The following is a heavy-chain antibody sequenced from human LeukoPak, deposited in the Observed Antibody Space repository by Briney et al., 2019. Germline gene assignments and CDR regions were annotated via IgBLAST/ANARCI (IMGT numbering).Heavy chain of an antibody. CDR2: ISGSGGST. Sequence: PGGSLRLSCAASGFTFSSDAMSWVRQAPGKGLEWVSAISGSGGSTYYADSVKGRFTISRDNSKNTLYLQMNSLRAEDTAVYYCAKDGYSSGWYLTDFDYWGQGTLVTVSS. CDR3: AKDGYSSGWYLTDFDY. J-gene: IGHJ4*02. V-gene: IGHV3-23*01. CDR1: GFTFSSDA. D-gene: IGHD6-19*01.